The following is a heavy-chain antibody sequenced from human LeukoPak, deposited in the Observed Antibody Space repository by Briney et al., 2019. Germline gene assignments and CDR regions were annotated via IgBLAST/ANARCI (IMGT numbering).Heavy chain of an antibody. J-gene: IGHJ6*02. V-gene: IGHV3-74*01. CDR1: GFTFDTYR. CDR3: ARGLRDRYGMDV. Sequence: GGSLRLSCAASGFTFDTYRMHWVRQAPGKGLVWVSRIHRDGNNINYADFVQGRFTVSRDNAKNTLYLQMHSLRVEDTAMYYCARGLRDRYGMDVWGQGTTVTVSS. CDR2: IHRDGNNI.